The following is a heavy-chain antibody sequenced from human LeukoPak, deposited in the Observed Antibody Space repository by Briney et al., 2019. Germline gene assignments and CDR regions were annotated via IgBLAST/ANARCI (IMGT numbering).Heavy chain of an antibody. Sequence: KPGGSLRLSCAASGFTFSNAWMSWVRQAPGKGLEWVGRIKSKTDGGTTDYAAPVKGRFTISRDDSKNTLYLQMNSLKTEDTAVYYCTTGWVQLWFIYRDYWGQGTLVTVSS. CDR1: GFTFSNAW. J-gene: IGHJ4*02. D-gene: IGHD5-18*01. CDR2: IKSKTDGGTT. CDR3: TTGWVQLWFIYRDY. V-gene: IGHV3-15*01.